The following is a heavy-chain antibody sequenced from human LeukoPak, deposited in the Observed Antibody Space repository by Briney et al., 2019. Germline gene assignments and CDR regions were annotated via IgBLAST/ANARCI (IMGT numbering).Heavy chain of an antibody. D-gene: IGHD3-10*01. V-gene: IGHV4-59*01. Sequence: SETLSLTCTVSGGSISSYYWSWIRQPPGKGLEWIGYIYYSGSTNYNPSLKSRVTISVDTSKNQFSLKLSSVTAADTAVYYCASNYYGGEYYFDYWGQGTLVAVSS. CDR1: GGSISSYY. CDR3: ASNYYGGEYYFDY. J-gene: IGHJ4*02. CDR2: IYYSGST.